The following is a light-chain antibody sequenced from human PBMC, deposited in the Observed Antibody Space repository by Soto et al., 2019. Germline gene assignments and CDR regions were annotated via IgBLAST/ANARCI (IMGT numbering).Light chain of an antibody. Sequence: DIQVTQSPSSLSASVGDRVTITCRASQSISTYLNWYQQRPGKAPKLLIYAASNLQSGVPSRFGGSGSGTDFTLTISSLQAEDFATYYWQQSYSSPRTFGQGTKVEIK. CDR2: AAS. CDR3: QQSYSSPRT. CDR1: QSISTY. V-gene: IGKV1-39*01. J-gene: IGKJ1*01.